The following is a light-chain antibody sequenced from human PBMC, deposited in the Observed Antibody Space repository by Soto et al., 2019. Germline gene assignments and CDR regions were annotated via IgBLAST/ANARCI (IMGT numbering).Light chain of an antibody. J-gene: IGLJ1*01. V-gene: IGLV2-8*01. CDR3: SSYAGSNNYV. Sequence: QSALTQPPSASGSPGQSVTISCTGTSSDVGGYNYVSWYQQHPGKAPKLMIYEVSKRPSGVPDRFSGSKSGNTASLTVSGLPAEAEADYYCSSYAGSNNYVFGTGTKLTVL. CDR2: EVS. CDR1: SSDVGGYNY.